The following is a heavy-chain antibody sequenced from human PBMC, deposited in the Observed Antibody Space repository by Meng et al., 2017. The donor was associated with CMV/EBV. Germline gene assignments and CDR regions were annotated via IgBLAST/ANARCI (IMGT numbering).Heavy chain of an antibody. J-gene: IGHJ4*02. CDR2: IYSEGTT. V-gene: IGHV3-53*01. Sequence: ELQLVEAGGGLIQPGASLRLSCAASGFTVSNNYMRWFRQAPGKGLEWVSLIYSEGTTDYADSVKGRFTISRDNSKNTLYLQMNSLRAEDTAVYYCARDGNYYGVWGQGTLVTVSS. D-gene: IGHD1-26*01. CDR1: GFTVSNNY. CDR3: ARDGNYYGV.